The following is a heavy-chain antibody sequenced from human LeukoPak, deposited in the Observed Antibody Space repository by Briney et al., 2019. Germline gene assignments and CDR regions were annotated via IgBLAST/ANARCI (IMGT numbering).Heavy chain of an antibody. D-gene: IGHD2-2*01. V-gene: IGHV3-13*01. CDR3: ARAGGSCRRTSCFDD. CDR2: ICTAGDT. Sequence: GGSLRLSCTASGFTFSSCDMHWVRQAPGKGLEWVSGICTAGDTYYSESLKGRFTISRDNAKNSLYLQMNCLRVGDTAVYYCARAGGSCRRTSCFDDWGQGTLVTVSS. CDR1: GFTFSSCD. J-gene: IGHJ4*02.